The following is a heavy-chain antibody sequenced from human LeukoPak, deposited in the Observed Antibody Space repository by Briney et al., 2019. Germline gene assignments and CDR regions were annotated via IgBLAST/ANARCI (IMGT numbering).Heavy chain of an antibody. CDR2: ISSSSSYI. V-gene: IGHV3-21*01. CDR1: GFTFSSYS. D-gene: IGHD3-10*01. Sequence: GGSLRLSCAASGFTFSSYSMNWVRQAPGKGLEWVSSISSSSSYIYYADSVKGRFTISRDNAKNSLYLQMNSLRAEDTAVYYCARDPGPLWFGELLYVYYGMDVRGQGTTVTVSS. CDR3: ARDPGPLWFGELLYVYYGMDV. J-gene: IGHJ6*02.